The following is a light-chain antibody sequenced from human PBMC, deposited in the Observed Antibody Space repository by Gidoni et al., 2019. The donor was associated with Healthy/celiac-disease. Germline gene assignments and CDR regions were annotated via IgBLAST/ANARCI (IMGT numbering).Light chain of an antibody. J-gene: IGKJ1*01. CDR2: GAS. CDR1: QSVSSSY. CDR3: QQYGSSPVT. V-gene: IGKV3-20*01. Sequence: IVLTQSPGTLSLSPGERATLSCRASQSVSSSYLAWYQQKPGQAPRLLIYGASSRATGIPDRFSGSGSGTDFTLTIGRLEPEDFAVYYCQQYGSSPVTFGQGTKVEIK.